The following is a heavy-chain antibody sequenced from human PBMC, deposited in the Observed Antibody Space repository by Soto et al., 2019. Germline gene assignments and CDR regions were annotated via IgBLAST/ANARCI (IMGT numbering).Heavy chain of an antibody. V-gene: IGHV4-59*08. D-gene: IGHD2-2*01. Sequence: SETLPLTCTVSGGSISSYYWSWIRQPPGKGLEWIGYIYYSGSTNYNPSLKSRVTISVDTSKNQFSLKLSSVTAADTAVYYCARQRIRGYCSSTSCLHPFDYWGQGTLVTVSS. CDR3: ARQRIRGYCSSTSCLHPFDY. CDR2: IYYSGST. J-gene: IGHJ4*02. CDR1: GGSISSYY.